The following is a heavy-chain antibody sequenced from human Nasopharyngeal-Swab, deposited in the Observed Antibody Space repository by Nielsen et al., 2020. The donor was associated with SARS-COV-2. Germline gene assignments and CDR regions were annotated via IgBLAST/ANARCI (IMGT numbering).Heavy chain of an antibody. V-gene: IGHV2-26*01. CDR2: IFLNDEK. J-gene: IGHJ4*02. CDR3: ARMAEMATEKFDY. D-gene: IGHD5-24*01. Sequence: WIRQPPGKALEWLAHIFLNDEKSYSTSLKSRLTISNDTSKSQVVLPMTNMDPVDTATYYCARMAEMATEKFDYWGQGTLVTVSS.